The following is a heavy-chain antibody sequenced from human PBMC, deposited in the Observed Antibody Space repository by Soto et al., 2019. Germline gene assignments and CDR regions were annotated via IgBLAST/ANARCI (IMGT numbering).Heavy chain of an antibody. D-gene: IGHD2-2*02. CDR1: GGTFNNYA. CDR2: ISTYNDNT. Sequence: ASVKVSCKASGGTFNNYAFSWVRQAPGQGLEWMGWISTYNDNTHYAQNFQGRVTMTTDTSTSTAYMELRSLRSDDTAVYYCARGDCISTTCYICNWGQGTPVTVAS. J-gene: IGHJ4*02. CDR3: ARGDCISTTCYICN. V-gene: IGHV1-18*01.